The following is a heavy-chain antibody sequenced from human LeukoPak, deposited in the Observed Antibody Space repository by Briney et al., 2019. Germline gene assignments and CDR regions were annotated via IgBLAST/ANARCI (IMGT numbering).Heavy chain of an antibody. J-gene: IGHJ4*02. Sequence: ASVKVSCKASGYTFTGYYIHLGPQAPGQGLGWMGWINPNSGGTNYAQKFQGRVTMARDTSISTAYMELSRLRSDDTAVYYCAGDPGKHCGGDCSGDYWGQGTLVTVSS. CDR2: INPNSGGT. D-gene: IGHD2-21*02. CDR3: AGDPGKHCGGDCSGDY. V-gene: IGHV1-2*02. CDR1: GYTFTGYY.